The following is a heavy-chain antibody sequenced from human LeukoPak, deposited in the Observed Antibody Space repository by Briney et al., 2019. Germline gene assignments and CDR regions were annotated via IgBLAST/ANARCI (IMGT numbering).Heavy chain of an antibody. V-gene: IGHV3-11*06. CDR1: GFTFSDYY. CDR3: LPLLSRPYVEDGFDI. D-gene: IGHD2/OR15-2a*01. J-gene: IGHJ3*02. CDR2: ISSSSSYT. Sequence: NPGGSLRLSCTASGFTFSDYYMSWIRQAPGKGQEWVSYISSSSSYTKYADSVKGRFTISRDNARNSLYLQMNSLRAEDTAVYYCLPLLSRPYVEDGFDIWGQGTMVTVSS.